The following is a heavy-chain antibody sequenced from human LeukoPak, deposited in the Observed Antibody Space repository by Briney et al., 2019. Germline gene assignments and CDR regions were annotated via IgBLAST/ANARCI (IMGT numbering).Heavy chain of an antibody. CDR1: GFSFSDYW. CDR3: TKYSSSWYKGYFDY. J-gene: IGHJ4*02. Sequence: GGSLRLSCATSGFSFSDYWMTWVRQAPGKGLEWVSAISGSGGSTYYADSVKGRFTISRDNSKNTLYLQMNSLRAEDTAVYYCTKYSSSWYKGYFDYWGQGTLVTVSS. CDR2: ISGSGGST. D-gene: IGHD6-13*01. V-gene: IGHV3-23*01.